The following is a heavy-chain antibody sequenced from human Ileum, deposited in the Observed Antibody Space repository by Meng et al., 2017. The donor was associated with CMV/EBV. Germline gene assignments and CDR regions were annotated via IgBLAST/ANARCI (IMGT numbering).Heavy chain of an antibody. CDR3: ARDSAVLMVYDHFDY. CDR1: GHTFTSYY. D-gene: IGHD2-8*01. V-gene: IGHV1-46*01. Sequence: KSSCKASGHTFTSYYKHWVRQAPGQGLEWMGIINPRGDTTTYAQKFQGRFTMTRDTSTSTVYMELSSLRSEDTAVYYCARDSAVLMVYDHFDYWGQGTLVTVSS. J-gene: IGHJ4*02. CDR2: INPRGDTT.